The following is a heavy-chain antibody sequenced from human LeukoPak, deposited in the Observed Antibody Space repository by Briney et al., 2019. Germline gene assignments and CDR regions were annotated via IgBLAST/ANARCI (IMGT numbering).Heavy chain of an antibody. CDR3: ARACSSTTCYGAFDM. J-gene: IGHJ3*02. CDR2: NYYSGST. Sequence: SSQTLSLTCTVSGGSISSADYNWSWIRQPPGKGLEWIEYNYYSGSTYYNPSLKSRVTISVDTSKNQFSLKLSSVTAADTAVYYCARACSSTTCYGAFDMWGQGTMVTVSS. CDR1: GGSISSADYN. D-gene: IGHD2-2*01. V-gene: IGHV4-30-4*08.